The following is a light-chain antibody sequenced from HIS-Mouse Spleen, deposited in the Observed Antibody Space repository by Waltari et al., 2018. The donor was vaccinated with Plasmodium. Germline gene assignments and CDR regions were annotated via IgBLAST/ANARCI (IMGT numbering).Light chain of an antibody. V-gene: IGKV3-15*01. CDR2: GAS. CDR1: QSVSSN. J-gene: IGKJ3*01. CDR3: QQYNNWSFT. Sequence: EIGITHSQATRSVSPGEEATLSCRASQSVSSNLAWYQQKPGQAPRLLIYGASTRATGIPARFSGSGSGTEFTLTISSLQSEDFAVYYCQQYNNWSFTFGPGTKVDIK.